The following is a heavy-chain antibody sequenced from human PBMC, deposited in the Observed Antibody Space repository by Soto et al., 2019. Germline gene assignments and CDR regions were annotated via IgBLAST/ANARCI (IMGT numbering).Heavy chain of an antibody. CDR1: GFTFSSYG. CDR2: ISYDGSNK. Sequence: QVQLVESGGGVVQPGRSLRLSCAASGFTFSSYGMHWVRQAPGKALEWVAVISYDGSNKYYADSVKGRFTISRDNSKNTLYLQMNSLIGEDTAVSYCAKGASGDYYFDYWGQGTLVTVSS. J-gene: IGHJ4*02. CDR3: AKGASGDYYFDY. D-gene: IGHD2-21*02. V-gene: IGHV3-30*18.